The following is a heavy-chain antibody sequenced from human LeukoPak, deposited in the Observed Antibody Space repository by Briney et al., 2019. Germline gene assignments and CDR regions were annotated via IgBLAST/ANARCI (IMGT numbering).Heavy chain of an antibody. J-gene: IGHJ3*02. CDR3: ATDYGDYAYDAYHI. CDR2: IESESDGGTT. V-gene: IGHV3-15*04. Sequence: GGSLRLSCAASGFTFSDAWMTWVRQASGKGLEWVGRIESESDGGTTDYAAPVKGRFTISRGDSKNRLYLQMNSLKTEDTAVYYCATDYGDYAYDAYHIWGQGTMVTVSS. D-gene: IGHD4-17*01. CDR1: GFTFSDAW.